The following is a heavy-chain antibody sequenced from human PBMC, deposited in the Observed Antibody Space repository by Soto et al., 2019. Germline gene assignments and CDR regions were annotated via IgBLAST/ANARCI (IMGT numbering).Heavy chain of an antibody. V-gene: IGHV5-10-1*01. J-gene: IGHJ6*02. Sequence: PGESLKISCKGSGYSFTSYWISWVRQMPGKGLEWMGRIDPSDSYTNYSPSFQGHVTISADKSISTAYLQWSSLKASDTAMYYCERKENKNLIVVVVAAGMDVWGQGTTVTVSS. CDR3: ERKENKNLIVVVVAAGMDV. CDR1: GYSFTSYW. CDR2: IDPSDSYT. D-gene: IGHD2-15*01.